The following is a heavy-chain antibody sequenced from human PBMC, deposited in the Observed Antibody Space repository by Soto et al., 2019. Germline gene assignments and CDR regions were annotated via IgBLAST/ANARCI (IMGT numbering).Heavy chain of an antibody. CDR1: GFVFSGNW. J-gene: IGHJ4*02. Sequence: PGVSLRLSCSASGFVFSGNWMSWVRQAPGKGLEWVANIKQDGSEKRYADSVEGRFTISRDNGKSSLYLQLNSLVVEDTATYYCARYHLGDYAFDSWGQGTPVTVSS. CDR2: IKQDGSEK. D-gene: IGHD4-17*01. V-gene: IGHV3-7*04. CDR3: ARYHLGDYAFDS.